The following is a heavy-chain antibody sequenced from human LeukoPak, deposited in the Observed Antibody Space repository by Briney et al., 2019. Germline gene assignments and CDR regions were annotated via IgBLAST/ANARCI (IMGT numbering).Heavy chain of an antibody. CDR3: ARYEGGPGFDY. J-gene: IGHJ4*02. V-gene: IGHV3-21*01. D-gene: IGHD3-16*01. CDR2: ISSSSSYR. Sequence: PGGSLRLSCAASGFTFSSYVMNWVRQAPGKGLELVSSISSSSSYRYYADSVKGRFTISRDNAKNSLYLQMNSLRAEDTAVYYCARYEGGPGFDYWGPGTLVAVSS. CDR1: GFTFSSYV.